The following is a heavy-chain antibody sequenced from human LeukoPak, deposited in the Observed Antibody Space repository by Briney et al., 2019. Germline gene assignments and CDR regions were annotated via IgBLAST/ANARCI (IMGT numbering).Heavy chain of an antibody. V-gene: IGHV6-1*01. CDR1: GDSLSGNSAT. D-gene: IGHD3-9*01. CDR3: GRAEHDWGSDY. Sequence: SQTLSLTCALSGDSLSGNSATWHWLTQSPSRGLEWLGRTYYRSKWYNDYAVSVKGRITINPDTSKNQFSLHLNSVTREDTAVYYCGRAEHDWGSDYWGQGTLVTVSS. J-gene: IGHJ4*02. CDR2: TYYRSKWYN.